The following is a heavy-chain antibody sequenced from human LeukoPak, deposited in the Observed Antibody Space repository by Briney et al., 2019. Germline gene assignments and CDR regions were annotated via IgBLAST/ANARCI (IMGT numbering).Heavy chain of an antibody. J-gene: IGHJ6*04. Sequence: GGSLRLSCAASGFTFSSYGMHWVRQAPGKGLEWVAVISYDGSNKYYADSVKGRFTISRDNSKNTLYLQMNSLRAEDTAVYYCAKDLLGGDYFAYYHYGMDVWGKGTTVTVSS. CDR2: ISYDGSNK. CDR3: AKDLLGGDYFAYYHYGMDV. V-gene: IGHV3-30*18. CDR1: GFTFSSYG. D-gene: IGHD4-17*01.